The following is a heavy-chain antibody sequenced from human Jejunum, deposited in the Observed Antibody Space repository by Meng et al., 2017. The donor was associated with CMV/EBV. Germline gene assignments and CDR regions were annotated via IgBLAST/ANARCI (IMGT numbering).Heavy chain of an antibody. CDR2: ISGNSNYI. CDR1: RFTFSSYN. V-gene: IGHV3-21*01. CDR3: ARDMVWGDPNSFDA. J-gene: IGHJ5*02. Sequence: SRFTFSSYNMNWVRRAPGKGLEWVSSISGNSNYIFYRDSVEGRFTISRDNAKNSLFLQMNSLRAEDSAVYYCARDMVWGDPNSFDAWGQGTLVTVSS. D-gene: IGHD3-10*01.